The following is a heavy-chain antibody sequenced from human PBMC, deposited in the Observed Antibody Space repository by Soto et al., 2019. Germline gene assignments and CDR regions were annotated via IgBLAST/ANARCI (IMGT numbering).Heavy chain of an antibody. D-gene: IGHD1-26*01. CDR3: AKRKGGATNANDY. CDR1: EFTFSDYY. J-gene: IGHJ4*02. V-gene: IGHV3-11*01. Sequence: GGSLRLSCAASEFTFSDYYMTWIRQAPGKGLDWVSYIRSSGSTIYYADSVKGRFTISRDNAKNSLYRKMNSLRAEDTAVYYCAKRKGGATNANDYPAQGTLVTGSS. CDR2: IRSSGSTI.